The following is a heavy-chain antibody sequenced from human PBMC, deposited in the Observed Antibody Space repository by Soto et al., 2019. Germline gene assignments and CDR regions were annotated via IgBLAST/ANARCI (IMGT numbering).Heavy chain of an antibody. J-gene: IGHJ4*02. D-gene: IGHD1-26*01. Sequence: AASVKVSCKASGYTFTSYGISWVRQAPGQGLEWMGWISAYNGNTNYAQKLQGRVTMTTDTSTSTAYMELNSLRAGDTAVYYCAKEATNINNFHYWGQGTLVTVSS. V-gene: IGHV1-18*01. CDR1: GYTFTSYG. CDR2: ISAYNGNT. CDR3: AKEATNINNFHY.